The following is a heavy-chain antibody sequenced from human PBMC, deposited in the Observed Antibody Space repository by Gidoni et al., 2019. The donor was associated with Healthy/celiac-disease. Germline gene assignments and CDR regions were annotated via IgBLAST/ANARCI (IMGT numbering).Heavy chain of an antibody. V-gene: IGHV3-48*03. Sequence: EVQLVESGGGWVQPGGSLRLSCAASGFTFSRYEMTWVRQAPGKGLEWVSYISSSGSTIYYADSVKGRFTISRDNAKNSLYLQMNSLRAEDTAVYYCARDPEYYDFWSGYSMGDAFDIWGQGTMVTVSS. J-gene: IGHJ3*02. CDR1: GFTFSRYE. CDR2: ISSSGSTI. D-gene: IGHD3-3*01. CDR3: ARDPEYYDFWSGYSMGDAFDI.